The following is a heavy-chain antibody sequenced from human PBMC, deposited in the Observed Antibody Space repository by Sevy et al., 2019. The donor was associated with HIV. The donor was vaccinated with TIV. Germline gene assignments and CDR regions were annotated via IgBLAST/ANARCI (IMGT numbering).Heavy chain of an antibody. J-gene: IGHJ3*02. CDR3: VRDDSSGYYAFDI. CDR1: GFTLSSYA. Sequence: GGSLRLSCSASGFTLSSYAMHWVRQAPGKGLEYVSAISSNGGSTYYADSVKGRFTISRDNSKNTLYLQMSSLRAEDTAVYYCVRDDSSGYYAFDIWGQGTMVTVSS. V-gene: IGHV3-64D*06. CDR2: ISSNGGST. D-gene: IGHD3-22*01.